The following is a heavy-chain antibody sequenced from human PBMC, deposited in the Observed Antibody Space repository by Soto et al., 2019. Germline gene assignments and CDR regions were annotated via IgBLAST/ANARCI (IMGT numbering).Heavy chain of an antibody. CDR1: GGSISSSDW. Sequence: QVQLQESGPGLVKPSGTLSLTCAVSGGSISSSDWWTWVRHPPGKGLEGIGEIHHSGSTVYSPSLRSRVTISVDKSKNHFSLELPSVTAADAAVYYCVRFNYGGGQRGFDYWGQGSLVTVSS. D-gene: IGHD2-21*01. V-gene: IGHV4-4*02. CDR2: IHHSGST. J-gene: IGHJ4*02. CDR3: VRFNYGGGQRGFDY.